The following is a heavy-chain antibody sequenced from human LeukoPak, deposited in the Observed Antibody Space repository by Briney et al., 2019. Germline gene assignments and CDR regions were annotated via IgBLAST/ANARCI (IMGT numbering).Heavy chain of an antibody. CDR3: ACPITIFGVVAPYGMDV. CDR1: GFTFSSYA. Sequence: GGSLRLSCAASGFTFSSYAMSWVRRAPGKGLEWVSAISGSGGSTYYADSVKGRFTISRDNSKNTLYLQMNSLRAEDTAVYYCACPITIFGVVAPYGMDVWGQGTTVTVSS. D-gene: IGHD3-3*01. V-gene: IGHV3-23*01. CDR2: ISGSGGST. J-gene: IGHJ6*02.